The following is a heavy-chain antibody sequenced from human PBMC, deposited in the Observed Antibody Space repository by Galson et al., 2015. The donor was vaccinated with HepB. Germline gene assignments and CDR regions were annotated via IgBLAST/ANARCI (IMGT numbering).Heavy chain of an antibody. Sequence: VKVSCKVSGYTFIDYYIHWVQQAPGKGLEWMGLVDPEDGKTIYAEKFQGRVTMTADSSTDTAYMELRRLRSEDTAVYYCATIDDSSGYYFDFWGQGTLVTVSS. CDR2: VDPEDGKT. CDR3: ATIDDSSGYYFDF. V-gene: IGHV1-69-2*01. J-gene: IGHJ4*02. D-gene: IGHD3-22*01. CDR1: GYTFIDYY.